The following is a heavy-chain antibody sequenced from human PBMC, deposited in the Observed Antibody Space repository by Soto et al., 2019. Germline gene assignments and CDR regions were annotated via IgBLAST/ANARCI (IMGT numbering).Heavy chain of an antibody. CDR2: IIPMYGPA. D-gene: IGHD3-10*01. V-gene: IGHV1-69*01. Sequence: QVPLVQSGAEVRNPWSSVKVSCKASGGTFSSYAIHCLRQAPGQGLEWMGGIIPMYGPAKYAQRFQGRVTINANESTTMDHMEITHPTSPDTAIYYWARVTSMVRVVIGNWFDPWGHGTLVTV. CDR1: GGTFSSYA. CDR3: ARVTSMVRVVIGNWFDP. J-gene: IGHJ5*02.